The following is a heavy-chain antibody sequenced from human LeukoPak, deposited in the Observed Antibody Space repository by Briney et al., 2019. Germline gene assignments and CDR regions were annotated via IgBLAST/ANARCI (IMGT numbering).Heavy chain of an antibody. J-gene: IGHJ4*02. CDR1: GFTFTTYA. CDR2: IKQDGSEK. V-gene: IGHV3-7*01. CDR3: ARAHYDFWSGHFDY. Sequence: GGSLRLSCAASGFTFTTYAMSWVRQAPGKGLEWVANIKQDGSEKYYVDSVKGRFTISRDNAKNSLYLQMNSLRAEDTAVYYCARAHYDFWSGHFDYWGQGTLVTVSS. D-gene: IGHD3-3*01.